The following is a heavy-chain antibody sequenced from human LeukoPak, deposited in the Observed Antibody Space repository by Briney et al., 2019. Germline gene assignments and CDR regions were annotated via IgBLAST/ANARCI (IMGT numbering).Heavy chain of an antibody. V-gene: IGHV4-59*01. CDR3: ARGHLGLSP. D-gene: IGHD3-10*01. CDR1: WGCLSGFS. CDR2: FHNSRTT. J-gene: IGHJ5*02. Sequence: FGTPSLPRPVSWGCLSGFSLGLVPEPPGPGPEWIGYFHNSRTTSYNPSLTGRVTISVDTAMDQISLKLNSVTAADTAVYYCARGHLGLSPWGQGTLVTVSS.